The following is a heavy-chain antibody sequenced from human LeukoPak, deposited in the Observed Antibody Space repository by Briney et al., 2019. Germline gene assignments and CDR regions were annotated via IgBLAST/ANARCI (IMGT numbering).Heavy chain of an antibody. CDR1: GFTFSNYA. CDR2: ISANGGST. V-gene: IGHV3-23*01. J-gene: IGHJ4*02. Sequence: GGSLRLSCAASGFTFSNYAIHWVRQAPGKGLEWVSSISANGGSTYYADSVKGRFTISRDNSKNTLYLQMNSLRAEDTAVYYCAKVLWFGELAEYYFDYWGQGTLVTVSS. D-gene: IGHD3-10*01. CDR3: AKVLWFGELAEYYFDY.